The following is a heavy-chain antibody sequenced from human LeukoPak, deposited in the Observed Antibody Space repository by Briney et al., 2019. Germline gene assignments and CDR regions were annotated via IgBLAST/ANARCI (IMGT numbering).Heavy chain of an antibody. CDR2: IYYSGST. J-gene: IGHJ3*02. V-gene: IGHV4-31*03. CDR3: ATRKTSVGAPPADAFDI. CDR1: GGSISSGGYY. D-gene: IGHD1-26*01. Sequence: SETLPLTCTVSGGSISSGGYYWSWIRQHPGKGLEWIGYIYYSGSTYYNPSLKSRVTISVDTSKNQFSLKLSSVTAADTAVYYCATRKTSVGAPPADAFDIWGQGTMVTVSS.